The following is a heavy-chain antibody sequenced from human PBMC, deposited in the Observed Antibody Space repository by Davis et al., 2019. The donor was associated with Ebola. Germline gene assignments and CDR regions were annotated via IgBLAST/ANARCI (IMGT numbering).Heavy chain of an antibody. Sequence: GESLKISCAASGLTFGSYGLSWVRRSPGKGLEWVSTINGGGSTTYYAESVKGRFTISRDNSKDTLYLEMNSLTVEDTAVYYCARILYYYYHYLDVWGKGTTVTVSS. V-gene: IGHV3-23*01. J-gene: IGHJ6*03. CDR3: ARILYYYYHYLDV. CDR1: GLTFGSYG. CDR2: INGGGSTT.